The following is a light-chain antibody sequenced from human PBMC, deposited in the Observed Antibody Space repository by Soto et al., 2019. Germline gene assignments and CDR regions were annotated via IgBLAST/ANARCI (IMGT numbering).Light chain of an antibody. CDR1: QGISSY. CDR3: QQLNSYHALT. Sequence: DIQLTQSPSFLSASVGDRVTITCRASQGISSYLAWYQQKPVKAPKLLIYAASTLQSGVPSRFSGSGSGTEFTLTIRSLQPEDFATYYCQQLNSYHALTFGGGTKVEIK. CDR2: AAS. J-gene: IGKJ4*01. V-gene: IGKV1-9*01.